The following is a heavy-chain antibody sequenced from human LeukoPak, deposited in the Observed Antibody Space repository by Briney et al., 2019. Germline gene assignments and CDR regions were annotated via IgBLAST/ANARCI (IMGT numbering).Heavy chain of an antibody. J-gene: IGHJ4*02. CDR3: ARRRITMVRGVKPEYYFDY. CDR1: GGSFSGYY. CDR2: INHSGST. V-gene: IGHV4-34*01. D-gene: IGHD3-10*01. Sequence: PSETLSLTCAVYGGSFSGYYWSWIRQPPGKGLEWIGEINHSGSTNYNPSLKSRVTISVDTSKNQFSLKLSSVTAADTAVYYCARRRITMVRGVKPEYYFDYLGQGTLVTVSS.